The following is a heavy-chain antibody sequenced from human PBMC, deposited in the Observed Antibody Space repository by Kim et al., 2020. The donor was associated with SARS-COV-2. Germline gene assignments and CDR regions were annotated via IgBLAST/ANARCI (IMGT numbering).Heavy chain of an antibody. D-gene: IGHD5-18*01. J-gene: IGHJ2*01. V-gene: IGHV5-10-1*01. CDR1: GYSFTSYW. CDR2: IDPSDSYT. Sequence: GESLKISCKGSGYSFTSYWISWVRQMPGKGLEWMGRIDPSDSYTNYSPSFQGHVTISADKSISTAYLQWSSLKASDTAMYYCARLGIQLWEGLGYFDLWGRGTLVTVSS. CDR3: ARLGIQLWEGLGYFDL.